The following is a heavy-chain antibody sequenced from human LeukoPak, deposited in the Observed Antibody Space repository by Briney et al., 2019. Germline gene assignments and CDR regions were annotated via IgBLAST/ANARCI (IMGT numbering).Heavy chain of an antibody. V-gene: IGHV3-23*01. D-gene: IGHD6-19*01. Sequence: GGSLRLSCAASGFTFSSYAMSWVRQAPGKGLEWVSAISGSGGSTYYADSVKGRFTISRDNSKNTLYLQMNSLRADDTAVYYCAKVGTMYTAVAGTVVPAEDFQNWGQGTLVTVSS. J-gene: IGHJ1*01. CDR1: GFTFSSYA. CDR3: AKVGTMYTAVAGTVVPAEDFQN. CDR2: ISGSGGST.